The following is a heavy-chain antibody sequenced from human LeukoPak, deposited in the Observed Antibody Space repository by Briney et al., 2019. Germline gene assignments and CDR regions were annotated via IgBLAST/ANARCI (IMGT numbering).Heavy chain of an antibody. Sequence: PGGSLRLSCTASGFTFSSYEMNWVRQAPGKGLEWVSYISSSGTTIYYADSVKGRFTISRDNAKNSLYLQMNSLRAKDTADYYCARRTDGYTSNWGQRTLVTVSS. D-gene: IGHD5-24*01. CDR2: ISSSGTTI. CDR3: ARRTDGYTSN. J-gene: IGHJ4*02. V-gene: IGHV3-48*03. CDR1: GFTFSSYE.